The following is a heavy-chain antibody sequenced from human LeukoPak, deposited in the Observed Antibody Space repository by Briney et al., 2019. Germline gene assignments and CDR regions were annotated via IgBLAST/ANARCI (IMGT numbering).Heavy chain of an antibody. J-gene: IGHJ6*03. Sequence: GGSLRLSCAASGFTFSDYWMNWVRQAPGKGLEWVANIDQDGGGKYYLDSVKGRFTISRDNAKSSLYLQIDSLRAEDTAVYYCGRVDLWTCRHYYSMDVWGKGTTVTVSS. CDR2: IDQDGGGK. CDR3: GRVDLWTCRHYYSMDV. CDR1: GFTFSDYW. V-gene: IGHV3-7*01. D-gene: IGHD1-1*01.